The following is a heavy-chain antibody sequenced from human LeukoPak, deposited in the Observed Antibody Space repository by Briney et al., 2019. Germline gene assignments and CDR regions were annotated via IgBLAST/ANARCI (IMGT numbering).Heavy chain of an antibody. D-gene: IGHD6-13*01. J-gene: IGHJ4*02. V-gene: IGHV1-18*01. Sequence: GASVKVSCKASGYTFTSYGISWVRQAPGQGLEWMGWISAYNGNTNYAQKLQGRVTMTTDTSTSTAYMELRSLRSDDTAVYYCARDLYRSSWYGVDYWGQGTLVTVSS. CDR3: ARDLYRSSWYGVDY. CDR1: GYTFTSYG. CDR2: ISAYNGNT.